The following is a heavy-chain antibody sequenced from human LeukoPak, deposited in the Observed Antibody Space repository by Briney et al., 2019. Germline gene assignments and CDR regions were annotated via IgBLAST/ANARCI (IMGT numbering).Heavy chain of an antibody. CDR2: ISGSGGST. Sequence: PGGSLRLSCAASRFSFSLYNMNWVRQAPGKGLEWVSAISGSGGSTYYADSVKGWFTISRDNSKNTLYLQVNSLRAEDTAVYYCAKGGKWDVTPFDYWGQGTLVTVSS. J-gene: IGHJ4*02. CDR3: AKGGKWDVTPFDY. CDR1: RFSFSLYN. D-gene: IGHD1-26*01. V-gene: IGHV3-23*01.